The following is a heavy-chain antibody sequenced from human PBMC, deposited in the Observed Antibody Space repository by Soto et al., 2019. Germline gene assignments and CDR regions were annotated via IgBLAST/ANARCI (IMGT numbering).Heavy chain of an antibody. J-gene: IGHJ4*02. D-gene: IGHD3-10*01. Sequence: EVQLVESGGGLVQPGGSLRLACAASGFTVRSYDMHWVRHVPRNRLEWVSTLGSGGDTYFPDSVKGRFTISRENAKNSLYLQMNSRGAGDSAVYYCARGTMVRGTLDRGHSGPLDYWCGGAMDAVSS. V-gene: IGHV3-13*01. CDR2: LGSGGDT. CDR1: GFTVRSYD. CDR3: ARGTMVRGTLDRGHSGPLDY.